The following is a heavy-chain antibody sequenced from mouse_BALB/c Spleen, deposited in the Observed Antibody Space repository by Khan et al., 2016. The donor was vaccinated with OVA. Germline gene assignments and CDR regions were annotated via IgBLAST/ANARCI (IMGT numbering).Heavy chain of an antibody. CDR2: ISTNTGYT. CDR1: GYTFTDYA. J-gene: IGHJ2*01. V-gene: IGHV1S137*01. CDR3: ARGHYFDY. Sequence: QVQLKQSGPEVVRPGVSVKISCKGSGYTFTDYAMHWVKQSHAKSLEWIGLISTNTGYTTYNQNFKGKVTMTLDKSSSTAYMELARLTSEDSAIYYCARGHYFDYWGQGTTLTVSS.